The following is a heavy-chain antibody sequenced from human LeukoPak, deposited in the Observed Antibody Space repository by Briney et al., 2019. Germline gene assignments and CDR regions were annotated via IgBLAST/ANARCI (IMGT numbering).Heavy chain of an antibody. CDR2: IYYSGST. CDR3: ARDGRDGYNLRFDY. D-gene: IGHD5-24*01. Sequence: SQTLSLTCTVSGGSISSGGYYWSWIRQHPGKGLEWIGYIYYSGSTYYNPSLKSRVTISVDTSKNQFSLKLSSVTAADTAVYYCARDGRDGYNLRFDYWGQGTLVTASS. CDR1: GGSISSGGYY. V-gene: IGHV4-31*03. J-gene: IGHJ4*02.